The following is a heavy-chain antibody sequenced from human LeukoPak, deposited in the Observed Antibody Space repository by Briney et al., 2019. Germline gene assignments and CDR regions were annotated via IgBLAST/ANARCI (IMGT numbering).Heavy chain of an antibody. Sequence: GGSLRLSCAASGFTFSTYWMHWVRQAPGKGLVWVSRISSDGSITGYADSVKGRFTISRDNAKNTLYLQMNSLRAEDTAVYYCATYYGSGSYSNNLIDYWGQGTLVTVSS. J-gene: IGHJ4*02. CDR2: ISSDGSIT. CDR1: GFTFSTYW. V-gene: IGHV3-74*01. D-gene: IGHD3-10*01. CDR3: ATYYGSGSYSNNLIDY.